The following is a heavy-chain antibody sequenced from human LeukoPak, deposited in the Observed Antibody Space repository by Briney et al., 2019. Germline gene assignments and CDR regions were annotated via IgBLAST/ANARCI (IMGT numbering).Heavy chain of an antibody. CDR1: GGTFSSYA. V-gene: IGHV1-69*04. CDR2: IIPILGIA. CDR3: ARDFSWTGDYYYYGMDV. Sequence: GASVKVSCKASGGTFSSYAISWVRQAPGQGPEWMGRIIPILGIANYAQKFQGRVTITADKSTSTAYMELSSLRSEDTAVYYCARDFSWTGDYYYYGMDVWGQGTTVTVSS. J-gene: IGHJ6*02. D-gene: IGHD3/OR15-3a*01.